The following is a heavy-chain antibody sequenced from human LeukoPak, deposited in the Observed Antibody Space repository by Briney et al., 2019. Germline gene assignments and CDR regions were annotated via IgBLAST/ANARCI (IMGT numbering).Heavy chain of an antibody. CDR2: IKQDGSEK. Sequence: QSGGSLRLSCAASGFTLSSYATSWVRQTPGKGLEWVANIKQDGSEKYYVDSVKGRFTISRDNAKNSLYLQMNSLRAEDTAVYYCARGGAGGSGSYYKGGFDYWGQGTLVTVSS. J-gene: IGHJ4*02. D-gene: IGHD3-10*01. V-gene: IGHV3-7*01. CDR1: GFTLSSYA. CDR3: ARGGAGGSGSYYKGGFDY.